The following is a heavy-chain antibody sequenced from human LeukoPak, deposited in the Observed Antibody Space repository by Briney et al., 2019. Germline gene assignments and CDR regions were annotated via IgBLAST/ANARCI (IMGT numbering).Heavy chain of an antibody. Sequence: GGSLRLSCAASGFTFGSYGMSWVRQAPGKGLEWVSFITTTGATTSYADSVKGRFTISRDNLRNTLYMQMNSLRAEDTAVYYCARVRDGFNYWGQGTLVTVSS. CDR1: GFTFGSYG. CDR2: ITTTGATT. CDR3: ARVRDGFNY. V-gene: IGHV3-23*01. D-gene: IGHD5-24*01. J-gene: IGHJ4*02.